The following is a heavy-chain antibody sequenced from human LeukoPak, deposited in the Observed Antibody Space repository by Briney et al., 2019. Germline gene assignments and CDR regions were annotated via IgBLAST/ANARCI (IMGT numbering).Heavy chain of an antibody. Sequence: PSETLSLTCTVSGYSISSGSQWGWIRQPPGKGLEWIGSIYHSGSTYYNPSLKSRVTISVDTSKNQFSLKLNSVAAADTAVYYCAREQRRTTVTTYNWYDPWGQGTLVTVSS. CDR1: GYSISSGSQ. D-gene: IGHD4-17*01. V-gene: IGHV4-38-2*02. CDR2: IYHSGST. CDR3: AREQRRTTVTTYNWYDP. J-gene: IGHJ5*02.